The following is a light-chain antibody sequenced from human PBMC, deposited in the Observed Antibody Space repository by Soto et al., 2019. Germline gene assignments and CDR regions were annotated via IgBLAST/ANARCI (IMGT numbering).Light chain of an antibody. V-gene: IGLV4-69*01. Sequence: QPVLTQSPSASASLGASVKLTCTLSSGHSSYAIAWHQQQPEKVPRHLMKVNSDGSHRKGDGIPDRFSGSSSGAERYLTISSLQSEDEADYYCQTWSTGIRVFGGGTKLTVL. CDR2: VNSDGSH. CDR3: QTWSTGIRV. J-gene: IGLJ3*02. CDR1: SGHSSYA.